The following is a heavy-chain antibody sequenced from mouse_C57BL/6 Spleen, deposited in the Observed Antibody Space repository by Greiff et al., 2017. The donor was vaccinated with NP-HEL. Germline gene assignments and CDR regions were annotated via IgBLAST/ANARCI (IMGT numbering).Heavy chain of an antibody. CDR3: ARKGDYFDY. J-gene: IGHJ2*01. CDR1: GYSFTGYY. Sequence: VQLQQSGPELVKPGASVKISCKASGYSFTGYYMNWVKQSPEKSLEWIGEINPSTGGTTYNQKFKAKATLTVDKSSSTAYMPLKSLTSEDSAVYYCARKGDYFDYWGQGTTLTVSS. CDR2: INPSTGGT. V-gene: IGHV1-42*01.